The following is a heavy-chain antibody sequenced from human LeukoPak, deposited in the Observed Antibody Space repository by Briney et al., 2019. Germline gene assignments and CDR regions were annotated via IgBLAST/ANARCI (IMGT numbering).Heavy chain of an antibody. CDR1: GYTLTELS. CDR3: ATAVFGVVIIPNYFDY. D-gene: IGHD3-3*01. CDR2: FDPEDGET. V-gene: IGHV1-24*01. Sequence: ASVKVSCKVSGYTLTELSMHWVRQAPGKGLEWVGGFDPEDGETIYAQKFQGRVTMTEDTSTDTTYMELSSLRSEDTAVYYCATAVFGVVIIPNYFDYWGQGTLVTVSS. J-gene: IGHJ4*02.